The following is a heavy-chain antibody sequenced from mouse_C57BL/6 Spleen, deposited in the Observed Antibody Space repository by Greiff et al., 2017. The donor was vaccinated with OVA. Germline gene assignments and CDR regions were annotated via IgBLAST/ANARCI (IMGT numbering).Heavy chain of an antibody. Sequence: VMLVESGAELVKPGASVKISCKASGYAFSSYWMYWVKQRPGKGLEWIGQIYPGDGDTNYNGKFKGKATLTADKSSSTAYMQLSSLTSEDSAVYFCARYGYDVYYFDYWGQGTTLTVSS. V-gene: IGHV1-80*01. J-gene: IGHJ2*01. CDR3: ARYGYDVYYFDY. CDR1: GYAFSSYW. CDR2: IYPGDGDT. D-gene: IGHD2-2*01.